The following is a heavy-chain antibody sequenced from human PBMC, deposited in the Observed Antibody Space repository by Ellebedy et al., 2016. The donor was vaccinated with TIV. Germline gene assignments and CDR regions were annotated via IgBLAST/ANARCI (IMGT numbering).Heavy chain of an antibody. CDR1: GTSLIDYH. CDR3: AEGRSGWYYFDY. J-gene: IGHJ4*02. D-gene: IGHD6-19*01. Sequence: SETLSLTCSVSGTSLIDYHWSWIRQSPRKGLEWIGNVYHTGSTIYNPSLQSRVTISVDTSKNQFSLSLSSVTAADTAVYYCAEGRSGWYYFDYWGQGTPVTVSS. CDR2: VYHTGST. V-gene: IGHV4-59*03.